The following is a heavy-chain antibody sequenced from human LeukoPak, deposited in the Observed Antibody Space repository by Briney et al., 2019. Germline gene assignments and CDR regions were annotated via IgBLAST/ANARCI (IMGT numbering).Heavy chain of an antibody. D-gene: IGHD6-6*01. CDR1: XXXFXSYA. Sequence: PGGSLRLSCXAXXXXFXSYAMSWVRQAPGKGLEWVSAISGSGGSTYYADSVKGRFTISRDNSKNTLYLQMNSLRAEDTAVYYCAKVTAISSLDYFDYWGQGTLVTVSS. J-gene: IGHJ4*02. CDR2: ISGSGGST. CDR3: AKVTAISSLDYFDY. V-gene: IGHV3-23*01.